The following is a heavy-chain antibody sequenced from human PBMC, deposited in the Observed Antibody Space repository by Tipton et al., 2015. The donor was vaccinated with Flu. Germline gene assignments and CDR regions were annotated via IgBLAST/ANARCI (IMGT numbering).Heavy chain of an antibody. CDR3: AKDDPESWLVGGFDY. Sequence: SLRLSCAASGFTFSSYAMSWVRQAPGEGLEWVSAISGSGGSTYYADSVKGRFTISRDNSKNTLYLQMNSLRAEDTAVYYCAKDDPESWLVGGFDYWGQGTLVTVSS. CDR2: ISGSGGST. D-gene: IGHD6-19*01. V-gene: IGHV3-23*01. CDR1: GFTFSSYA. J-gene: IGHJ4*02.